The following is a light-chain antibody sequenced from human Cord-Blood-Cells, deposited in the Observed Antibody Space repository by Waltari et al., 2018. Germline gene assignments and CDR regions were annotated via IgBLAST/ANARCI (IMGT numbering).Light chain of an antibody. CDR2: DVS. J-gene: IGLJ3*02. V-gene: IGLV2-14*01. CDR3: SSYTSSSTWV. Sequence: QSALTQPASVSGSPGQSITISCTGTSRDVGGYNYVSWYPQHPGKAPKLMIYDVSKRPSGVSNRFSGSKSGNTASLTISGLQAEDEADYYCSSYTSSSTWVFGGGTKLTVL. CDR1: SRDVGGYNY.